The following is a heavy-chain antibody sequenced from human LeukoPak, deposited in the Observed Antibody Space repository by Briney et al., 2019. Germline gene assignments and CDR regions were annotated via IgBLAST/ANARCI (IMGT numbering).Heavy chain of an antibody. CDR1: GGSISSGDYY. CDR3: ARHGDYYDILTGEPFDY. Sequence: PPQTLSLTCTVSGGSISSGDYYWGWIRQPPGKGLEWIGSIYYSGSTYYNPSLKSRVTISVDTSKNQFSLKLSSVTAADTAVYYCARHGDYYDILTGEPFDYWGQGTLVTVSS. J-gene: IGHJ4*02. D-gene: IGHD3-9*01. CDR2: IYYSGST. V-gene: IGHV4-39*01.